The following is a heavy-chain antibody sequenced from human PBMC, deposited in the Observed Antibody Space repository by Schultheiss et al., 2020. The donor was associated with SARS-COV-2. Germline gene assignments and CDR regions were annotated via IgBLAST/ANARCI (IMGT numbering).Heavy chain of an antibody. D-gene: IGHD3-3*01. J-gene: IGHJ4*02. V-gene: IGHV1-8*01. Sequence: GESLKISCKASGYTFTSYDINWVRQATGQGLEWMGWMNPNSGNTGYAQKFQGRVTMTRNTSISTAYMELSSLRSEDTAVYYCARGIGTIFGVGLFDYWGQGTLVTVSS. CDR3: ARGIGTIFGVGLFDY. CDR1: GYTFTSYD. CDR2: MNPNSGNT.